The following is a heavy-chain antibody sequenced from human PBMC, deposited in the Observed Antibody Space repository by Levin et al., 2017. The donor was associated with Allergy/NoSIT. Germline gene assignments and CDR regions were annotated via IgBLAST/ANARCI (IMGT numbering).Heavy chain of an antibody. CDR1: GYTFTSYG. V-gene: IGHV1-18*01. D-gene: IGHD2-15*01. J-gene: IGHJ4*02. CDR2: ISAYNGNT. CDR3: ARARYCSGGSCYSTDY. Sequence: GESLKISCKASGYTFTSYGISWVRQAPGQGLEWMGWISAYNGNTNYAQKLQGRVTMTTDTSTSTAYMELRSLRSDDTAVYYCARARYCSGGSCYSTDYWGQGTLVTVSS.